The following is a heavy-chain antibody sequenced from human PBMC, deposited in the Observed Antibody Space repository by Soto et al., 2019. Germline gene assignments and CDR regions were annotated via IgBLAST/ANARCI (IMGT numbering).Heavy chain of an antibody. Sequence: EVQLVESGGGLVQPGGSLKLSCAASGFTFSDSAMHWVRQASGKGLEWVGRIRSKTNGYATAYAASVKGRFTISRDDSKNTAYLQMNSLKTEDTAVYYCAKGLEVLSGYFDPWGQGTLVTVSS. CDR2: IRSKTNGYAT. CDR1: GFTFSDSA. J-gene: IGHJ5*02. CDR3: AKGLEVLSGYFDP. D-gene: IGHD1-26*01. V-gene: IGHV3-73*02.